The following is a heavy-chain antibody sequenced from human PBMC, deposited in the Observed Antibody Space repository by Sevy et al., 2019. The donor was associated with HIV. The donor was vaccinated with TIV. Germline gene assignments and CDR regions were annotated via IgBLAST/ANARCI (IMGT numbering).Heavy chain of an antibody. D-gene: IGHD3-16*01. CDR2: IKQDGSEK. V-gene: IGHV3-7*01. Sequence: GGSLRLSCAASGFTFSNYWMSWVRQSPGKGLEWVANIKQDGSEKYYVDSVKGRFTISRDNANNSLSLQMNSLRAGDREMYYCASDKGQGGFDSWGQGTLVTVSS. CDR1: GFTFSNYW. CDR3: ASDKGQGGFDS. J-gene: IGHJ5*01.